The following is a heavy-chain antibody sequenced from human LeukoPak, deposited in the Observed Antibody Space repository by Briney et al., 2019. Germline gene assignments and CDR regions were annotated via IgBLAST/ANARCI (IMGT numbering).Heavy chain of an antibody. D-gene: IGHD4-17*01. CDR3: AREMSVITGVFNV. CDR1: GFTFSDYY. V-gene: IGHV3-11*05. J-gene: IGHJ3*01. Sequence: GGSLGLSCAASGFTFSDYYMSWVRQAPGKGLEWVSYISSSSSYTNYADSVKGRFTISRDNAKNSLYLQMNSLRAEDTAVYYCAREMSVITGVFNVWGQASMLTLS. CDR2: ISSSSSYT.